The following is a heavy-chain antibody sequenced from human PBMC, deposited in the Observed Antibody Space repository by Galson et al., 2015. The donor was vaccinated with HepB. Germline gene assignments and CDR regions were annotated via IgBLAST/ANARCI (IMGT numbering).Heavy chain of an antibody. D-gene: IGHD3-22*01. CDR1: GYTFTSYD. V-gene: IGHV1-8*01. Sequence: SVKVSCKASGYTFTSYDINWVRQATGQGLEWMGWMNPNSGNTGYAQKFQGRVTMTRNTSMSTAYMELSSLRSEDTAVYYCARGPYYYDSSAYDLSMDVWGKGTTVTVSS. CDR2: MNPNSGNT. CDR3: ARGPYYYDSSAYDLSMDV. J-gene: IGHJ6*03.